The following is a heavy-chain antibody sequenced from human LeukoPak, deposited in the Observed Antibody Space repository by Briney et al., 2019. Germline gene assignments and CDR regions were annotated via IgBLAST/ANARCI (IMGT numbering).Heavy chain of an antibody. CDR2: ISGSGGRT. Sequence: GGSLRLSCAASGFTFSSYAMSWVRQAPGKGLEGVSAISGSGGRTYYADSVKGRFTNSRDNSKNTLYLQMNSLRAEDTAVYYCAKAREESVWGSYRYAGFDYWGQGTLVTVSS. J-gene: IGHJ4*02. CDR1: GFTFSSYA. V-gene: IGHV3-23*01. CDR3: AKAREESVWGSYRYAGFDY. D-gene: IGHD3-16*02.